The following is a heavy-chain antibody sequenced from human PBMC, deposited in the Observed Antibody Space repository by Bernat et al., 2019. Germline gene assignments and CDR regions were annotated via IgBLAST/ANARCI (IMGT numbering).Heavy chain of an antibody. J-gene: IGHJ6*02. V-gene: IGHV3-30*19. D-gene: IGHD6-25*01. CDR3: VRDGAALYYYHGMDV. CDR1: GFTFSGYG. CDR2: VSYDGRNK. Sequence: QMQLVESGGGVVQPGRSLRLSCTASGFTFSGYGMHWVRQAPGKGLEWVAVVSYDGRNKYYADSVQARFIISRDDSENTLYLQMDSLKSEDTAVYYCVRDGAALYYYHGMDVWGRGTTVTVSS.